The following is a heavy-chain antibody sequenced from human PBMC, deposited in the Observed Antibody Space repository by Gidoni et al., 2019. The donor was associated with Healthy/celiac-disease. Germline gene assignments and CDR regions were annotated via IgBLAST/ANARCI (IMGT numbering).Heavy chain of an antibody. D-gene: IGHD2-2*01. CDR1: GGSFSGYY. Sequence: QAHLQQWGAGLLQPSETLSLTCAVHGGSFSGYYWCWIRQPPAKGLQWIGEVNHRGSTNYNPYLKNRVTISVDTSKTRFSLKLSAVTAADTAVYYCARVRLVVGAAATTAHWYFDLWGRGTLVTVSS. CDR3: ARVRLVVGAAATTAHWYFDL. V-gene: IGHV4-34*01. CDR2: VNHRGST. J-gene: IGHJ2*01.